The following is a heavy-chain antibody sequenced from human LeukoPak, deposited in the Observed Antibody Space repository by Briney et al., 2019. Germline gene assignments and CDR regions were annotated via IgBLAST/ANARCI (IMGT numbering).Heavy chain of an antibody. CDR3: AKESRRAMVTSWFDY. J-gene: IGHJ4*02. V-gene: IGHV3-23*01. D-gene: IGHD5-18*01. CDR1: GFTFRSHA. CDR2: ISGSGGST. Sequence: GGSLRLPCVGSGFTFRSHAMSWVRQAPGKGLEWVSAISGSGGSTYYADSVKGRFTISRDNSKNTLYLQMNSLRAEDTAVYYCAKESRRAMVTSWFDYWGQGTLVTDSS.